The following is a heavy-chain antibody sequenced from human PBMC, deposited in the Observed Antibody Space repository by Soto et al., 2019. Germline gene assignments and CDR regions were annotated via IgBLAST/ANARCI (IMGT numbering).Heavy chain of an antibody. CDR3: ARDYGRYYFDY. CDR1: GFTFSSYG. J-gene: IGHJ4*02. V-gene: IGHV3-33*01. CDR2: IWYDGSNK. Sequence: GGSLRLSCGASGFTFSSYGMDWVRQAPGKGLEWVAVIWYDGSNKYYADSVKGRFTISRDNSKNTLYLQMNSLRAEDTAVYYCARDYGRYYFDYWGQGTLVTVSS. D-gene: IGHD3-10*01.